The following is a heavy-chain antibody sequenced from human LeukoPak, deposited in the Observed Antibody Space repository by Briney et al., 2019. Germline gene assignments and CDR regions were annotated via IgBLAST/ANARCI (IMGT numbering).Heavy chain of an antibody. J-gene: IGHJ4*02. V-gene: IGHV3-48*03. CDR3: AKLLLLGYSSGWHENDNYFDY. CDR2: ISGSGTTI. CDR1: GFTFRSYE. D-gene: IGHD6-19*01. Sequence: GGSLRLSCAASGFTFRSYEMNWVRQAPGKGLEWISYISGSGTTIYYADSVKGRFTISRGNSKNTLYLQMNSLRAEDTAVYYCAKLLLLGYSSGWHENDNYFDYWGQGTLVTVSS.